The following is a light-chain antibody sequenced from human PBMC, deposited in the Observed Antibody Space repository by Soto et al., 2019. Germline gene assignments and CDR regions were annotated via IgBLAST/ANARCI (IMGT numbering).Light chain of an antibody. Sequence: EIVLTQSPGTLSLSPGERATLSCRASQSISSSYLAWYQQKPCQTPRLLIFGASNRATGIPDRFSGSGSGTDFTLTIRRLESEDFAVYYCQQYDVSPWTFGQGTKVEFK. CDR1: QSISSSY. CDR3: QQYDVSPWT. J-gene: IGKJ1*01. V-gene: IGKV3-20*01. CDR2: GAS.